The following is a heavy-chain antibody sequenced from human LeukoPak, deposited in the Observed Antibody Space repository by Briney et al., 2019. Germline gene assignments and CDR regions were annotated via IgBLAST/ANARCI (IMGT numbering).Heavy chain of an antibody. CDR1: GLTFRTYA. J-gene: IGHJ3*02. CDR3: AKETFGPNVFDI. Sequence: PGGSLRLSCAASGLTFRTYAMSWVRQAPGKGLEWVSSISDSGGYTFYADSVKGRFTISRDNSKNTLYLQMNSLRADDTALYYCAKETFGPNVFDIWGQGTMVTVS. V-gene: IGHV3-23*01. D-gene: IGHD3-16*01. CDR2: ISDSGGYT.